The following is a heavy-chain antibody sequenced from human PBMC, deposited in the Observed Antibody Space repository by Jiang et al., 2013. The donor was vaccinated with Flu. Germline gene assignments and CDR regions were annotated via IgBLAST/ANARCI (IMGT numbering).Heavy chain of an antibody. V-gene: IGHV3-30*18. CDR2: ISYDGSNK. D-gene: IGHD4-17*01. Sequence: VQLVESGGGVVQPGRSLRLSCAASGFTFSSYGMHWVRQAPGKGLEWVAVISYDGSNKYYADSVKGRFTISRDNSKNTLYLQMNSLRAEDTAVYYCAKDHGGXYGDYLGYWGQGTLVTVSS. CDR3: AKDHGGXYGDYLGY. J-gene: IGHJ4*02. CDR1: GFTFSSYG.